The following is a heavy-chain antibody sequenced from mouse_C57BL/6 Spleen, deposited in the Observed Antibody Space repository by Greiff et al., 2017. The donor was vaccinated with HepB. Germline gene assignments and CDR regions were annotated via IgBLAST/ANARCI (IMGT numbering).Heavy chain of an antibody. CDR1: GYTFTSYW. CDR2: IDPSDSET. Sequence: QVQLQQPGAELVRPGSSVKLSCKASGYTFTSYWMHWVKQRPIQGLEWIGNIDPSDSETHYNQKFKDKATLTVDKSSSTAYMQLSSLTSEDSAVYYGAREGNWALDYWGQGTTLTVSS. J-gene: IGHJ2*01. CDR3: AREGNWALDY. V-gene: IGHV1-52*01. D-gene: IGHD4-1*01.